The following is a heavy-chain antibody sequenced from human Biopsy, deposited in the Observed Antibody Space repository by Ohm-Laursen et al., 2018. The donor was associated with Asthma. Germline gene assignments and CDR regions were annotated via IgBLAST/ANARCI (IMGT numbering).Heavy chain of an antibody. CDR1: GGTFNTYV. CDR3: SRKAGSYISRTCYSLDF. V-gene: IGHV1-69*13. CDR2: INSVFGTT. Sequence: SVKVSCKSLGGTFNTYVIGWVGQAPGQGLEGRGGINSVFGTTTYPQKFQYRVTITADDSTSTVYMELSSLRSEDTAVYYCSRKAGSYISRTCYSLDFWGQGTLVTVSS. D-gene: IGHD2-15*01. J-gene: IGHJ4*02.